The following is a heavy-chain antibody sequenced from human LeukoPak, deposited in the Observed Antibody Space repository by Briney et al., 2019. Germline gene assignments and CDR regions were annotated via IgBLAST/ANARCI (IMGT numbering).Heavy chain of an antibody. D-gene: IGHD3-22*01. J-gene: IGHJ4*02. CDR1: GFTVSSNY. CDR3: ARETGVITTWT. CDR2: IYSGGST. Sequence: GGSLRLSCAASGFTVSSNYMSWVRQAPGKGLEWVSVIYSGGSTYYADPVKGRFTISTDNSKNTLYLQMNSLRAAYTAVYYCARETGVITTWTWGQGTLVTVSS. V-gene: IGHV3-53*01.